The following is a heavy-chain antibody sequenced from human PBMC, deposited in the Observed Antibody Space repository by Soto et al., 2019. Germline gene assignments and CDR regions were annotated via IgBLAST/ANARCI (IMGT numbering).Heavy chain of an antibody. V-gene: IGHV4-59*08. CDR2: IYYSGST. CDR1: GGSISSYY. Sequence: SETLSLTCTVSGGSISSYYWSWIRQPPGKGLEWIGSIYYSGSTNYNPSLKSRVTISVDTSKNQFSLKLSSVTAADTAVYYCAQQPVQEYYYYYGMDVWGQGTTVTVSS. CDR3: AQQPVQEYYYYYGMDV. J-gene: IGHJ6*02.